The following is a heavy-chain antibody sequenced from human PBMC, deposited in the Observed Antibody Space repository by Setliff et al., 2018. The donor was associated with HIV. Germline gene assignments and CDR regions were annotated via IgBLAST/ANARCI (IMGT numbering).Heavy chain of an antibody. CDR3: ARDGGDTAMVSYYYYYYMDV. D-gene: IGHD5-18*01. V-gene: IGHV1-24*01. CDR1: GYTLSELS. CDR2: FDPEDGET. J-gene: IGHJ6*03. Sequence: ASVTVSCKVSGYTLSELSMHWVRQAPGEGLEWMGGFDPEDGETIYAEKFQGRVTMTEDTATETAYMELSSPRSEDKAVYYCARDGGDTAMVSYYYYYYMDVWGKGTTVTVSS.